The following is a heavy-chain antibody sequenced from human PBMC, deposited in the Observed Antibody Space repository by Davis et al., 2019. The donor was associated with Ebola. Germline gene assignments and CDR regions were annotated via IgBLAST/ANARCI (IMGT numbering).Heavy chain of an antibody. Sequence: SETLSLTCAVSGGSISSGGYSWGWIRQPPGKGLEWIGEINHSGSTNYNPSLKSRVTISVDTSKNQFSLKLSSVTAADTAVYYCARGLSNSQVDYWGQGTLVTVSS. J-gene: IGHJ4*02. CDR3: ARGLSNSQVDY. D-gene: IGHD4-23*01. V-gene: IGHV4-30-2*01. CDR1: GGSISSGGYS. CDR2: INHSGST.